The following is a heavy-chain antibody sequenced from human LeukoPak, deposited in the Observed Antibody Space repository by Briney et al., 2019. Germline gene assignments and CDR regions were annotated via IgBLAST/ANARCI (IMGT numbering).Heavy chain of an antibody. D-gene: IGHD2-2*01. CDR1: GGTFSSYA. CDR2: IIPIFGTA. CDR3: AREFLQYQLPYVGGFDY. J-gene: IGHJ4*02. Sequence: SVKLSCKASGGTFSSYAISWVRQAPGQGLEWMGGIIPIFGTANYAQKFQGRVTTTADESTSTAYKELSSLRSEDTAVYYCAREFLQYQLPYVGGFDYWGQGTLVTVSS. V-gene: IGHV1-69*01.